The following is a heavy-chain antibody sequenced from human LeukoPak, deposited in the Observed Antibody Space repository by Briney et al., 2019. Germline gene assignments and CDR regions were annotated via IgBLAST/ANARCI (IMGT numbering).Heavy chain of an antibody. V-gene: IGHV5-51*01. D-gene: IGHD5-18*01. CDR1: X. J-gene: IGHJ4*02. CDR2: IYPGDSDT. Sequence: XIXXVXQXXXXXLEWMGIIYPGDSDTRYSPSFQGQVTISADKSISTAYLQWSSLKASDTAMYYCARHEDTAVVVWGQGTLVTVSS. CDR3: ARHEDTAVVV.